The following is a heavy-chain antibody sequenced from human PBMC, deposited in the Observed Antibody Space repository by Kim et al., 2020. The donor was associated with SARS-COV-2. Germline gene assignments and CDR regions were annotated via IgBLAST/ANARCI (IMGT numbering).Heavy chain of an antibody. J-gene: IGHJ6*02. D-gene: IGHD3-22*01. CDR1: GGTFSSYA. Sequence: SVKVSCKASGGTFSSYAISWVRQAPGQGLEWMGGIIPIFGTANYAQKFQGRVTITADESTSTAYMELSSLRSEDTAVYYCASIVEMAPYYYGMDVWGQGTTVTVSS. CDR3: ASIVEMAPYYYGMDV. CDR2: IIPIFGTA. V-gene: IGHV1-69*13.